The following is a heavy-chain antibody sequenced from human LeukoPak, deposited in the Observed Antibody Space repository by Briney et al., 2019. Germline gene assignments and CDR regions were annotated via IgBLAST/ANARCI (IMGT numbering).Heavy chain of an antibody. J-gene: IGHJ4*02. V-gene: IGHV1-2*02. CDR1: GYTFTGYY. D-gene: IGHD3-10*01. CDR3: ARDDNYGSGQPDD. Sequence: GASVKVSCKASGYTFTGYYIHWVRQAPGQGLGWMGWINPNSGGTNYAQKFQGRVTMTRDTSISTAYMELSRLRSDDTAVYYCARDDNYGSGQPDDWGQGTLVTVSS. CDR2: INPNSGGT.